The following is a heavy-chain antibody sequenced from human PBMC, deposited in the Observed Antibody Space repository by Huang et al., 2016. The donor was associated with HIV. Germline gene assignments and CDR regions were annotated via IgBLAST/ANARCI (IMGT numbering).Heavy chain of an antibody. CDR3: VKDQGHTFMVRYHFDF. J-gene: IGHJ4*02. Sequence: QVQLVESGGGVVQPGRSLRLSCAASGFTFSTYGMHWVRQAPGKGLEWVTVISYDGIEKYYADSVKGRFTSSRDNSNNTLYLQMNSLRADDTAVYYCVKDQGHTFMVRYHFDFWGQGTLVTVSS. V-gene: IGHV3-30*18. CDR1: GFTFSTYG. D-gene: IGHD3-10*01. CDR2: ISYDGIEK.